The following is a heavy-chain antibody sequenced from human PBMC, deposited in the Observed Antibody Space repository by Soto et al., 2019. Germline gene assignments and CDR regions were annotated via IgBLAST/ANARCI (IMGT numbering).Heavy chain of an antibody. CDR3: ARYYDSSGYYYFNY. D-gene: IGHD3-22*01. CDR2: INPNSGGT. V-gene: IGHV1-2*02. CDR1: VYTFTGYY. J-gene: IGHJ4*02. Sequence: ASVKVSCKASVYTFTGYYMHWVRQAPGQGLEWMGWINPNSGGTNYAQKFQGRVTMTRDTSISTAYMELSRLRSDDTAVYYCARYYDSSGYYYFNYWGQGTLVTVSS.